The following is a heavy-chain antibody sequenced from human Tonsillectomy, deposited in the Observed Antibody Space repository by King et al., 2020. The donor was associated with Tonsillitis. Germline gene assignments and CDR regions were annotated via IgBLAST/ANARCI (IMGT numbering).Heavy chain of an antibody. D-gene: IGHD2-21*02. V-gene: IGHV3-30*01. CDR1: GFTFSSYA. CDR2: ISYDGSNK. CDR3: ARVGWDCGGDCYSRGAVDY. Sequence: QLVQSGGGVVQPGRSLRLSCAASGFTFSSYAMHWVRQAPGKGLEWVAVISYDGSNKYYADSVKGRFTISRDNSKNTLYLQMNSLRAEDTAVYYFARVGWDCGGDCYSRGAVDYWGQGTLVTVSS. J-gene: IGHJ4*02.